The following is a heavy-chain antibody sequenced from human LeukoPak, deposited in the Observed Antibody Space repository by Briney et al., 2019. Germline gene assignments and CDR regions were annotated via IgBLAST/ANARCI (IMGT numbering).Heavy chain of an antibody. CDR1: GGSISSSY. D-gene: IGHD1-26*01. CDR3: ARGGVGTTNYFDY. CDR2: ISYSGTT. V-gene: IGHV4-59*01. J-gene: IGHJ4*02. Sequence: SETLSLTCTVSGGSISSSYWSWIRQPPGKGLEWIGYISYSGTTNYNPSLKSRVTISVDTSKNQFSLKLSSVTAADTAVYYCARGGVGTTNYFDYWGQGTLVTVSS.